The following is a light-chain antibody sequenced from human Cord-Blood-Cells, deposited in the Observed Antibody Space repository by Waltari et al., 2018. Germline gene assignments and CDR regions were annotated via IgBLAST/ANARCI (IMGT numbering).Light chain of an antibody. J-gene: IGKJ1*01. CDR1: QSVSSY. CDR2: DAS. CDR3: QQRSNWPWT. V-gene: IGKV3-11*01. Sequence: EIVLTQYPATLSLSPGERDTLSCRASQSVSSYLAWYQQKPGQAPRLLIYDASNRATGIPARFSGSGSGTDFTLTISSLEPEDFAVYYCQQRSNWPWTFGQGTKVEIK.